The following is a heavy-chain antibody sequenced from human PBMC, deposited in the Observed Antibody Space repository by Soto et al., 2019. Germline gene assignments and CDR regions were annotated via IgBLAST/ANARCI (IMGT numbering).Heavy chain of an antibody. CDR1: GFTFSDYG. Sequence: QVQLAESGGGVGQPGGSLRLSCAASGFTFSDYGIDWIRQAPGKWLEWVAVISHEGGTQYYADSVRGRFTVSRDNSKNILYLQMDSLRPVDTAVYFCSKEGSTKVSRWDDYWGQGTMVIVSS. CDR3: SKEGSTKVSRWDDY. V-gene: IGHV3-30*18. J-gene: IGHJ4*02. D-gene: IGHD4-17*01. CDR2: ISHEGGTQ.